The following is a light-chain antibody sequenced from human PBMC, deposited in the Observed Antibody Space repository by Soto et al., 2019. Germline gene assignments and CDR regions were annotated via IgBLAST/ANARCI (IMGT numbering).Light chain of an antibody. CDR3: CSFAGNYRI. V-gene: IGLV2-11*01. CDR1: SSDIGTYKY. J-gene: IGLJ1*01. CDR2: SVT. Sequence: QSALTQPRSVSGSPGQSVTIPCSGTSSDIGTYKYVSWYQQHPGKAPKLLIYSVTKRPSGVPDRFSGSRSGNTASLTISGLQAEDEADYYCCSFAGNYRIFGTGTKGTVL.